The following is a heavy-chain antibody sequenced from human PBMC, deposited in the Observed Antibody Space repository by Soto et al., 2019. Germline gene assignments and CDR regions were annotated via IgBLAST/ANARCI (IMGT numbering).Heavy chain of an antibody. V-gene: IGHV4-31*03. J-gene: IGHJ3*02. CDR3: ARDPKYCSGGSCYHRTFDI. CDR2: IYYSGST. Sequence: SETLSLTCTVSGGSISSGGYYWSWIRQHPGKGLEWIGYIYYSGSTYYNPSLKSRVTISVDTSKNQFSLKLSSVTAADTAVYYCARDPKYCSGGSCYHRTFDIWGQGTMVTVSS. D-gene: IGHD2-15*01. CDR1: GGSISSGGYY.